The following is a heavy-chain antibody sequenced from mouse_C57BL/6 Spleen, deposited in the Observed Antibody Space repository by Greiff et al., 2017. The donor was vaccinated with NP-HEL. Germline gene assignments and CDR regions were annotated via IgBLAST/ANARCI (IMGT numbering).Heavy chain of an antibody. V-gene: IGHV5-17*01. CDR2: ISSGSSTI. CDR3: ARQDYYYGSSYAMGY. Sequence: EVMLVESGGGLVKPGGSLKLSCAASGFTFSDYGMHWVRQAPEKGLEWVAYISSGSSTIYYADTVKGRFTISRDNAKNTLFLQMTSLRSEDTAMYYCARQDYYYGSSYAMGYWGQGTSVTVSS. D-gene: IGHD1-1*01. CDR1: GFTFSDYG. J-gene: IGHJ4*01.